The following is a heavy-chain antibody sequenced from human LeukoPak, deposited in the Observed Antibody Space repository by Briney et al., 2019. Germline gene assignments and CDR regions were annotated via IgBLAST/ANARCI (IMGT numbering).Heavy chain of an antibody. D-gene: IGHD3-22*01. Sequence: ASVKVSCKASGYIFSTYGISWVRQAPGQGLEWMGWISAYNGNTNYAQKLQGRVTMTTDTSTSTAYMELRSLRSDDTAVYYCARDRSGAYYYDSSGHSYAFDIWGQGTMVTVSS. CDR3: ARDRSGAYYYDSSGHSYAFDI. V-gene: IGHV1-18*01. CDR2: ISAYNGNT. J-gene: IGHJ3*02. CDR1: GYIFSTYG.